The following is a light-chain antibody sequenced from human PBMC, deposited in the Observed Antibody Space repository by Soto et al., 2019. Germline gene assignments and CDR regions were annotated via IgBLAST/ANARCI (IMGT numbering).Light chain of an antibody. CDR3: SSYTYRGTLGLV. J-gene: IGLJ2*01. CDR1: SSDVGGYNF. V-gene: IGLV2-14*01. CDR2: DVS. Sequence: QSALAQPASVSGSPGQSITISCTGTSSDVGGYNFVSWYQQHPGKAPKLMIFDVSNRTSGVSNRFSGSKSGNTASLTISGLQAEDEADYYCSSYTYRGTLGLVFGGGTKLTVL.